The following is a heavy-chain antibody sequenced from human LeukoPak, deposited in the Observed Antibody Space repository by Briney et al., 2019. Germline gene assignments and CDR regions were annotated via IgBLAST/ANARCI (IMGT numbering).Heavy chain of an antibody. Sequence: GGSLRLSCAASGFTFSSYAMHWVRQAPGKGLEWVAFIRYDGSNKYYADSVKGRFTISRDNSKSTLYLQMNSLRAEDTAVYYCAKRLAAVAGTYFDYWGQGTLVTVSS. CDR1: GFTFSSYA. CDR2: IRYDGSNK. D-gene: IGHD6-19*01. CDR3: AKRLAAVAGTYFDY. J-gene: IGHJ4*02. V-gene: IGHV3-30*02.